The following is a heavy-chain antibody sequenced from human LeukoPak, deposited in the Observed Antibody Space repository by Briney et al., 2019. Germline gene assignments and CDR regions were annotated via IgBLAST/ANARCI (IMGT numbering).Heavy chain of an antibody. Sequence: SETLSLTCTVSGGSISSYYWSWIRQPAGKGLEWIGRIYTGGNTNYNPSLKSRVTMSIDTSKNQFSLKLSSVTAADTALYYCARGLGGTSWFDPWGQGTLVTVSS. J-gene: IGHJ5*02. V-gene: IGHV4-4*07. CDR1: GGSISSYY. CDR3: ARGLGGTSWFDP. CDR2: IYTGGNT. D-gene: IGHD1-7*01.